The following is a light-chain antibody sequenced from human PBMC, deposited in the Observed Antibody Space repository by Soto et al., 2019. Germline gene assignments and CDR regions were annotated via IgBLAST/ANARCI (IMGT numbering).Light chain of an antibody. CDR2: SNN. CDR3: ASWDDRLGAVI. Sequence: QSVLTQPPSASETPGQRVTISCSGSSSNIGSNHVYWYQHLPGTAPKLLMHSNNLRPSGVPERISGSKFGTAASLAISGLRSEDEAVYYCASWDDRLGAVIFGGGTKLTVL. CDR1: SSNIGSNH. J-gene: IGLJ2*01. V-gene: IGLV1-47*02.